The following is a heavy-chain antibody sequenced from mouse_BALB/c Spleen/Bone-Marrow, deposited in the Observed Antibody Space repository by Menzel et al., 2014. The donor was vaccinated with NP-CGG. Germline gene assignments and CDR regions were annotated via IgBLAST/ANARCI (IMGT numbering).Heavy chain of an antibody. CDR3: ARWGKLGRGYFDV. J-gene: IGHJ1*01. D-gene: IGHD4-1*01. V-gene: IGHV14-3*02. Sequence: EVQLVESGAELVKPGASVKLSCTASGFNIKDTYMHWVKQRPEQGLEWIGRIDPANGNTKYDPKFQGKATITADTSSNTAYLQLSSLTSEDTAVYNCARWGKLGRGYFDVWGAGTTVTVSS. CDR2: IDPANGNT. CDR1: GFNIKDTY.